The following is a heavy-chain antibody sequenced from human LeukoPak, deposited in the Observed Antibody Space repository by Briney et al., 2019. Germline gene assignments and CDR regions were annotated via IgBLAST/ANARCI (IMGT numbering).Heavy chain of an antibody. CDR1: GFTFSSYA. Sequence: SGGSLRLSCAASGFTFSSYAMHWVRQAPGKGLEWVAVISYDGSNKYYADSVKGRFTISRDNSKNTLYLQMNSLRAEDTAVYYCARDRLAVAGTFDYWGQGTLVTVSS. J-gene: IGHJ4*02. V-gene: IGHV3-30*04. CDR3: ARDRLAVAGTFDY. CDR2: ISYDGSNK. D-gene: IGHD6-19*01.